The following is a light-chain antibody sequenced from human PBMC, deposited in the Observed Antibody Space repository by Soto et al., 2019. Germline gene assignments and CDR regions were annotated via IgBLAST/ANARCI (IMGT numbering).Light chain of an antibody. J-gene: IGKJ3*01. CDR3: KQRSNRFT. CDR1: QSLSTF. CDR2: DAS. V-gene: IGKV3-11*01. Sequence: EIVLTQSPATLSLSPGERATLSCRASQSLSTFLAWYQQKPGQAPRLLIYDASNRATGSPARFSGSGSGTDFIFTIRSLEPEDFYVYYCKQRSNRFTFGAGTTVEIK.